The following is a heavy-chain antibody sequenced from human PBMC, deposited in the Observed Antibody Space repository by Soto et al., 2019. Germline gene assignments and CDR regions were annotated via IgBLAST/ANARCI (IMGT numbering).Heavy chain of an antibody. J-gene: IGHJ3*02. CDR1: GVTFSNGL. D-gene: IGHD5-18*01. Sequence: WGSLRLSCAAGGVTFSNGLMSWVRQAPGKGLEWVGRIKSKTDGGTTDYAAPVKGRFTISRDDSKNTLYLQMNSLKTEDTAVYYCTTDSLGYSYGYNAFDIWGQRTMVTVSS. V-gene: IGHV3-15*01. CDR3: TTDSLGYSYGYNAFDI. CDR2: IKSKTDGGTT.